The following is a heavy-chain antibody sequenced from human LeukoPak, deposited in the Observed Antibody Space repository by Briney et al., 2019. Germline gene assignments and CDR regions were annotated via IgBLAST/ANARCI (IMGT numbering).Heavy chain of an antibody. Sequence: PGGSLRLSCAASGFTFDDYAMHWVRQAPGKGLEWVSGISWNSGSIGYADSVKGRFTISRDNAKNSLYLQMSSLRAEDTALYYCASTSGYYTGNAFDIWGQGTMVTVSS. D-gene: IGHD3-3*01. CDR3: ASTSGYYTGNAFDI. V-gene: IGHV3-9*01. CDR1: GFTFDDYA. J-gene: IGHJ3*02. CDR2: ISWNSGSI.